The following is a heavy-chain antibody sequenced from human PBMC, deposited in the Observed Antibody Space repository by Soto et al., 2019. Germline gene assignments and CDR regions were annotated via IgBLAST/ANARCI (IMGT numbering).Heavy chain of an antibody. J-gene: IGHJ6*02. CDR1: GFSLRTYG. CDR3: AKDVLNGYRPHGLDV. CDR2: ISGNGGST. V-gene: IGHV3-23*01. Sequence: GGSLRLSCASSGFSLRTYGMSWARQTTGKGLEWVSSISGNGGSTYYADSVKGRFTIPRDNSDNTLYLQMNSLRAEDTAVYYCAKDVLNGYRPHGLDVWGQGTTVTVSS. D-gene: IGHD3-9*01.